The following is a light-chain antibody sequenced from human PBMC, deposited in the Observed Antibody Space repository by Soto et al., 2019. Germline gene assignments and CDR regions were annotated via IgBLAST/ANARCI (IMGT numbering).Light chain of an antibody. V-gene: IGKV3-15*01. CDR1: QSVSNI. CDR3: QQYNNWPLT. Sequence: EIVMTQSPATLSVSPGERATLSCRASQSVSNILAWYQQKPGQGPRLLIYGASTRATGIPARFSGSGSGTEFTLTISSLQSEDFAVYYCQQYNNWPLTFGGGTKVEIK. J-gene: IGKJ4*01. CDR2: GAS.